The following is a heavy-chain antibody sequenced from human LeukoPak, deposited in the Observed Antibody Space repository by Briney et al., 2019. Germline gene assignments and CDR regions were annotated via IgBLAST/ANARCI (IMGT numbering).Heavy chain of an antibody. V-gene: IGHV4-59*01. J-gene: IGHJ5*02. Sequence: KPSGTPSPTCTVPGGSISGYYWSWIREPPREGLEWIWYIYYSGSTNYNPSLKSRVTISVDTSKNQFSLKLSSVTAADTAVYYCARGCSAGTPHNWFDPWGQGTLVTVSS. CDR3: ARGCSAGTPHNWFDP. CDR1: GGSISGYY. D-gene: IGHD6-13*01. CDR2: IYYSGST.